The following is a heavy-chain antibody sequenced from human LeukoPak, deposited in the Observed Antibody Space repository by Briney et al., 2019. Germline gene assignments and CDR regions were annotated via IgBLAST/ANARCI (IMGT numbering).Heavy chain of an antibody. CDR1: GFTFSFYW. CDR2: INNDGRST. J-gene: IGHJ4*02. CDR3: ARQYSYDSSGYYPWDY. V-gene: IGHV3-74*01. D-gene: IGHD3-22*01. Sequence: QPGGSLRLSCASSGFTFSFYWMHWVRQAPGKGLVWVSRINNDGRSTSYAGSVKGRFTISRDNAKNTLYLQMNSLRAEDTAMYYCARQYSYDSSGYYPWDYWGQGTLVTVSS.